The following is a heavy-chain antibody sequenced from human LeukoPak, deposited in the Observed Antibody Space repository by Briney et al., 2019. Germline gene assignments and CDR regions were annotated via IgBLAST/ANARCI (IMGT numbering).Heavy chain of an antibody. J-gene: IGHJ4*02. Sequence: SETLSLTCAVYGGSFSGYYWSWIRQHPGKGLERIGYIYYSGSTYYNPSLKSRVTISVDTSKNQFSLKLSSVTAADTAVYYCARGSGLETYYYDSSGYHGGVDYWGQGTLVTVSS. D-gene: IGHD3-22*01. CDR2: IYYSGST. CDR3: ARGSGLETYYYDSSGYHGGVDY. V-gene: IGHV4-31*11. CDR1: GGSFSGYY.